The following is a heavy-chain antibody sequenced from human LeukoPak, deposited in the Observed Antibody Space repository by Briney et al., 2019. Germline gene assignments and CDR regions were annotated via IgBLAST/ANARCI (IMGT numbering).Heavy chain of an antibody. J-gene: IGHJ5*02. CDR1: GGSISSYN. CDR3: ARGKDGYNP. CDR2: IHYSGST. V-gene: IGHV4-59*12. Sequence: PSETLSLTCTVSGGSISSYNWSWIRQSPGKGLEWIGYIHYSGSTNYNPPLKSRVTIPVDSSKNQLSLKLSSVTAADTAVYYCARGKDGYNPWGQGTLVTVSS. D-gene: IGHD5-24*01.